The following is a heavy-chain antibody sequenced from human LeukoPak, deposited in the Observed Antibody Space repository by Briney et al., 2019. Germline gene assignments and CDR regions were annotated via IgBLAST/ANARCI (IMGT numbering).Heavy chain of an antibody. Sequence: GGSLRLSCAPSGFSFSTYWMSWVRQAPGKGLEWVANINEAGSDKYYVDSVKGRFTISRDNARNSLYLQMGGLTGDDTAIYYCAKDPGDKAIDRWFDPWGQGTLVTVSS. CDR3: AKDPGDKAIDRWFDP. CDR2: INEAGSDK. CDR1: GFSFSTYW. D-gene: IGHD3-10*01. J-gene: IGHJ5*02. V-gene: IGHV3-7*03.